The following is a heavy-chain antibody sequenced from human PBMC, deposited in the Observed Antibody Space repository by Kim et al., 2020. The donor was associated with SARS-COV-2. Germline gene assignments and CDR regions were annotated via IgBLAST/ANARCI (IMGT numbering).Heavy chain of an antibody. CDR2: IYYSGST. J-gene: IGHJ4*02. CDR1: GDSISNYY. D-gene: IGHD7-27*01. Sequence: SETLSLTCTVSGDSISNYYWSWIRQPPGKGLEWIGYIYYSGSTNHNPSLNSRVTISVDTSKNQFSLRLSSVTAADTAVYYCVRDAGKLGIGVFDYWGQGTLVTVSS. CDR3: VRDAGKLGIGVFDY. V-gene: IGHV4-59*01.